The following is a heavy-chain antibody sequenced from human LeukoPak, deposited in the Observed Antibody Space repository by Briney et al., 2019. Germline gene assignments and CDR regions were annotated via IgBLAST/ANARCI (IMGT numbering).Heavy chain of an antibody. CDR1: GFTFSSYW. CDR3: ARVSPAAKEGY. D-gene: IGHD2-2*01. CDR2: IKQDGSEK. V-gene: IGHV3-7*01. J-gene: IGHJ4*02. Sequence: GGSLRLSCAASGFTFSSYWISWVRQAPGKGLEWVANIKQDGSEKYYVDSVKGRFTISRDNPKNSLYLQMNSLGAEDTAVYYCARVSPAAKEGYWGQGTLVTVSS.